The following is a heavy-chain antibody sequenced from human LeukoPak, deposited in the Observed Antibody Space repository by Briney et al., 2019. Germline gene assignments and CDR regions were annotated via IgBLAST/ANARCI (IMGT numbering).Heavy chain of an antibody. V-gene: IGHV3-23*01. CDR2: ITGSGGST. CDR1: GFTFSSYA. Sequence: GGSLRLSCAASGFTFSSYAMSWVRQAPGKGLDWVSTITGSGGSTYYADSVKGRFTISRDNSKNTLYLQMNSLRGEDTAVYYCASREEYYYDSSGYPPDYWGQGTLVTVSS. J-gene: IGHJ4*02. D-gene: IGHD3-22*01. CDR3: ASREEYYYDSSGYPPDY.